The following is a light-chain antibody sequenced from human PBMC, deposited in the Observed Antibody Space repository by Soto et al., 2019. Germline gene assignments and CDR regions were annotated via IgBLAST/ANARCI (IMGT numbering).Light chain of an antibody. CDR1: QSVSSSY. CDR2: GAS. CDR3: QHYGSSPFT. V-gene: IGKV3-20*01. J-gene: IGKJ3*01. Sequence: EIVLTQSPGTLSLSPGERATLSCRASQSVSSSYLAWYQQKPGQAPRLLIYGASSRATGIPDRFSGSGSGTDFTLTIRRLEPEDFAVYYCQHYGSSPFTFGPGTKVDIK.